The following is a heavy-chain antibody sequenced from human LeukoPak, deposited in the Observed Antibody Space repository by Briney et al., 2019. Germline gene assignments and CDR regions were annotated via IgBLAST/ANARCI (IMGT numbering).Heavy chain of an antibody. CDR3: AWRVDYDSSGYYLDY. J-gene: IGHJ4*02. D-gene: IGHD3-22*01. CDR1: GGSISSSSYY. CDR2: IYSTGST. Sequence: SETLSLTCTVSGGSISSSSYYWGWIRQPPGKGLGWIGSIYSTGSTYYNPSLKTRVTISLDTSTNQFSLNLSSVTPADKAVYYCAWRVDYDSSGYYLDYWGQGTLVTVSS. V-gene: IGHV4-39*01.